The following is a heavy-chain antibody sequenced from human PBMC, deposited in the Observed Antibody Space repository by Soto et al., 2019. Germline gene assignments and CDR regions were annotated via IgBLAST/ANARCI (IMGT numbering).Heavy chain of an antibody. CDR3: ARHGSY. Sequence: QMQLQESGPGLVKPSETLSLTCTVSGVSIRASSYYWGWIRQPPGKGREWIGTIYYNGEIFYHPSLKSRITMSIHTSKNQFSLNMTSVTAADTAVYYCARHGSYWGQGTLVTVSS. J-gene: IGHJ4*02. CDR1: GVSIRASSYY. V-gene: IGHV4-39*01. CDR2: IYYNGEI.